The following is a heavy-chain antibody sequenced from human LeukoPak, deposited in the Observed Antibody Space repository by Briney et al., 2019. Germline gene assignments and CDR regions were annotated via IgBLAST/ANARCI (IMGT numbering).Heavy chain of an antibody. Sequence: SETLSLTCAVYGGSFSGYYWSWIRQPPGKGLEWIGEINHSGSTNYNPYLKSRVTISVDTSNKQFSLKLSSVTAADTAVYYCARGRGGLRHYFDHWSQGTLVTVSS. CDR2: INHSGST. CDR1: GGSFSGYY. D-gene: IGHD3-10*01. V-gene: IGHV4-34*01. CDR3: ARGRGGLRHYFDH. J-gene: IGHJ4*02.